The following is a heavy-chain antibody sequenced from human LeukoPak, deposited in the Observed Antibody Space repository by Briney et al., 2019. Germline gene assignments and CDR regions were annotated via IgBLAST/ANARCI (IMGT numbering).Heavy chain of an antibody. CDR1: GFTFSSYG. Sequence: PGGSLRLSCAASGFTFSSYGMHWVRQAPGKGLEWVAFIRYDGSNKYYADSVKGRFTISRDNSKNTLYLQMNSLRAEDTAVYYCAKLHRIAAAGPGGNYYYTDVWGKGTTVTVSS. V-gene: IGHV3-30*02. J-gene: IGHJ6*03. CDR3: AKLHRIAAAGPGGNYYYTDV. D-gene: IGHD6-13*01. CDR2: IRYDGSNK.